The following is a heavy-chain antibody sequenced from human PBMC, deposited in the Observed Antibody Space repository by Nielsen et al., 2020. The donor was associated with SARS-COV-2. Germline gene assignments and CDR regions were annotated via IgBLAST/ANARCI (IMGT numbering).Heavy chain of an antibody. J-gene: IGHJ5*02. CDR3: AGSMSSWFHP. V-gene: IGHV3-30*14. D-gene: IGHD2-21*01. CDR2: ISYDGSNK. Sequence: GGSLRLSCAASGFTFSSYAMHWVRQAPGKGLEWVAVISYDGSNKYYADSVKGRFIIYRDIPKNTIYLQINNLRDDDTAVYFCAGSMSSWFHPWGLGTLVAVSS. CDR1: GFTFSSYA.